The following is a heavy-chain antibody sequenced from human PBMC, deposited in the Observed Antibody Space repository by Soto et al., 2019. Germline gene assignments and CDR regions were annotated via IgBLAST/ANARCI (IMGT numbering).Heavy chain of an antibody. J-gene: IGHJ6*02. V-gene: IGHV3-48*01. CDR3: GFGEESRYYYYGMDV. CDR1: GLTFSSYS. D-gene: IGHD3-10*01. CDR2: ISSSSSTI. Sequence: EVQLVESGGGLVQRGGSLRLSCAASGLTFSSYSMNWVRQAPGKGLEWVSYISSSSSTIYYADSVKGRFTISRDNAKNSLYLQMTSLRAEDTAVYYCGFGEESRYYYYGMDVWGQGTTVTVSS.